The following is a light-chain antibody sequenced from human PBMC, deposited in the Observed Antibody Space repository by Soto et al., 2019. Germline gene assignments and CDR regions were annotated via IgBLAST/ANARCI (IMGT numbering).Light chain of an antibody. Sequence: DIQMTQSPSTLSASVGDRVTIACLASQSISSWLAWYQQKPGKAPKLLIYKASSLESGVPSRFSGSGSGTEFTLTISSLQPDDFATYYCQQYNSYSPLWTFGQGTKVEIK. CDR1: QSISSW. CDR2: KAS. CDR3: QQYNSYSPLWT. V-gene: IGKV1-5*03. J-gene: IGKJ1*01.